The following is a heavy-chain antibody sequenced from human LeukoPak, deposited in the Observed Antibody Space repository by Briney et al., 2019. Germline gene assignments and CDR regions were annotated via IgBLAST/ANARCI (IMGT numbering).Heavy chain of an antibody. V-gene: IGHV3-23*01. CDR2: ISGSGGDT. D-gene: IGHD5-24*01. CDR3: AKDAPRGWLLPEVN. CDR1: GFTFTSYA. J-gene: IGHJ4*02. Sequence: GGSLRLSCAASGFTFTSYAMSWVRQAPGKGLEWVSTISGSGGDTYYADSVRGRFTISRDNSKNTLYVQKNSLRADDTAVYYCAKDAPRGWLLPEVNWGQGTLVTVSS.